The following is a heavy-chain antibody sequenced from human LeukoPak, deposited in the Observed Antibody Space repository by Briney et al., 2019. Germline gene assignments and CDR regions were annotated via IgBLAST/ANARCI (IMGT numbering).Heavy chain of an antibody. CDR1: GGSFSGYY. D-gene: IGHD6-6*01. V-gene: IGHV4-34*01. CDR3: ARGLRAARLAS. Sequence: SETLSLTCAVSGGSFSGYYWSWIRQPPGKGLEWIGEMNESGGTTYNPSLKSRVTMSVDPSKNQLSLKLTSVTAADTAVYYCARGLRAARLASWGQGTLVTVSS. J-gene: IGHJ5*02. CDR2: MNESGGT.